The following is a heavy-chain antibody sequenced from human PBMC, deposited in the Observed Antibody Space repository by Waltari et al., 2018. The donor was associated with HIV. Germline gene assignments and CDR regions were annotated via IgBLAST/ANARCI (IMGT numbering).Heavy chain of an antibody. D-gene: IGHD6-19*01. CDR2: ISSNGGST. Sequence: EVQLVESGEGFVQPGGSLRLSCAASRFTFSSYALPWVSTAPEKGLEYVSAISSNGGSTYYADSVKGRFTISRDNSKNTLYLQMGSLRAEDMAVYYCAGGGSGIAVAGDYFDYWGQGTLVTVSS. CDR1: RFTFSSYA. J-gene: IGHJ4*02. CDR3: AGGGSGIAVAGDYFDY. V-gene: IGHV3-64*02.